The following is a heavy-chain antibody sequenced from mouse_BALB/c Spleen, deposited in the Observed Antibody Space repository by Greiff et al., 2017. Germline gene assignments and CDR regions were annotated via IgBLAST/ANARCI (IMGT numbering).Heavy chain of an antibody. Sequence: EVMLVESGGGLVKPGGSLKLSCAASGFTFSSYTMSWVRQTPEKRLEWVATISSGGSYTYYPDSVKGRFTISRDNAKNTLYLQMSSLKSEDTAMYYCTSSTTATFAYWGQGTLVTVSA. CDR3: TSSTTATFAY. J-gene: IGHJ3*01. D-gene: IGHD1-2*01. CDR1: GFTFSSYT. V-gene: IGHV5-6-4*01. CDR2: ISSGGSYT.